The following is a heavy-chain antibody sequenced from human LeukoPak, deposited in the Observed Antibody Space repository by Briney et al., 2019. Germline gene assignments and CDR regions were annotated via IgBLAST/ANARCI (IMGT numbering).Heavy chain of an antibody. V-gene: IGHV3-33*08. CDR2: IWHDGSNK. J-gene: IGHJ4*02. CDR1: GFTFFTYS. Sequence: GGSLRLSCAASGFTFFTYSMHWVRQAPGKGLEWLALIWHDGSNKYYADSVKGRFTISRDNSKNTLYLQLNNLRAEDTGVYYCAGDTPPGGDYYFEYWGQGTLVTVSS. CDR3: AGDTPPGGDYYFEY. D-gene: IGHD3-16*01.